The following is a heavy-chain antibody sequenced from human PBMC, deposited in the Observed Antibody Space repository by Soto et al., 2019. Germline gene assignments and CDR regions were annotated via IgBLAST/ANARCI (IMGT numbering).Heavy chain of an antibody. CDR1: GFTFSSYG. V-gene: IGHV3-30*18. D-gene: IGHD3-9*01. CDR3: AKDYYATLTGYYGPDY. Sequence: GGSLRLSCAASGFTFSSYGMHWVRQAPGKGLEWVAVISYDGSNKYYADSVKGRFTISRDNSKNLLYLQMNSLGAEDTAVYYCAKDYYATLTGYYGPDYWGQGTLVTVPQ. CDR2: ISYDGSNK. J-gene: IGHJ4*02.